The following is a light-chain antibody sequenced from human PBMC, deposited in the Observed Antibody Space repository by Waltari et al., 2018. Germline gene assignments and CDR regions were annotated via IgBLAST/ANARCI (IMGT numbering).Light chain of an antibody. V-gene: IGLV3-21*04. Sequence: YVLTPPPSVSVAPVKTATIPCGDDNTETKAVNWYQQKPGPAPILIMFYDSERPSGIPERFSGSNSGNPATLTISRVEAGDEADYYCQVWDSYRHHYVFGTGTKVTVL. J-gene: IGLJ1*01. CDR2: YDS. CDR1: NTETKA. CDR3: QVWDSYRHHYV.